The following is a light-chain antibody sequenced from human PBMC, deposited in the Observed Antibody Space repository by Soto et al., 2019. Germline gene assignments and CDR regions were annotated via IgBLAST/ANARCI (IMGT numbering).Light chain of an antibody. CDR3: SSYTNTNTQVV. CDR1: SSDVGGFNY. J-gene: IGLJ1*01. V-gene: IGLV2-14*03. CDR2: DVI. Sequence: QSVLTQPASVSGSPGQSITISCTGTSSDVGGFNYVSWYQQHPGKAPKLMIYDVINRPSGISNRFSGSKSDNTASLTISGPQAEDEADYYCSSYTNTNTQVVFGTGTQLTVL.